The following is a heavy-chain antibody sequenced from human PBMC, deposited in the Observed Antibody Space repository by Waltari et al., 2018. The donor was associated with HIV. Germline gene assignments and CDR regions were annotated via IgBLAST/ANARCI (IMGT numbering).Heavy chain of an antibody. Sequence: EVQLLESGGGLVQPGGSLRLSCAASGFTFSNYAMNWVRQAPGKGLEWVSAISDRGVSTYYADSVKGRSTISRDNSKDTLYLQRNSLRAEDTAVYYFAKDLLGGGGGDYWGQGTLVTVSS. CDR3: AKDLLGGGGGDY. J-gene: IGHJ4*02. D-gene: IGHD2-15*01. CDR1: GFTFSNYA. V-gene: IGHV3-23*01. CDR2: ISDRGVST.